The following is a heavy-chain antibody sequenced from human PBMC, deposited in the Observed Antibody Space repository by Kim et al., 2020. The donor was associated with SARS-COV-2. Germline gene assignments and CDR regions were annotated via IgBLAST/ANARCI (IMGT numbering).Heavy chain of an antibody. Sequence: QKLQGRVTMTRDTSISTAYMELSRLRSDDTAVYYCARLSESSIAAAEIDYWGQGTLVTVSS. J-gene: IGHJ4*02. CDR3: ARLSESSIAAAEIDY. D-gene: IGHD6-13*01. V-gene: IGHV1-2*02.